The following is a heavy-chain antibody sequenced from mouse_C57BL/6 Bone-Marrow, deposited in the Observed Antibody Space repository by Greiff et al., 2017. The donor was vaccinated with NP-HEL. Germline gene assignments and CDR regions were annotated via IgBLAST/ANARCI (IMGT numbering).Heavy chain of an antibody. V-gene: IGHV5-6*01. D-gene: IGHD1-1*01. J-gene: IGHJ4*01. Sequence: EVQGVESGGDLVKPGGSLKLSCAASGFTFSSYGMSWVRQTPDKRLEWVATISSGGSYTYYPDSVKGRFTISRDNAKNTLYLQMSSLKSEDTAMYYCARDYGSSYDAMDYWGQGTSVTVSS. CDR3: ARDYGSSYDAMDY. CDR2: ISSGGSYT. CDR1: GFTFSSYG.